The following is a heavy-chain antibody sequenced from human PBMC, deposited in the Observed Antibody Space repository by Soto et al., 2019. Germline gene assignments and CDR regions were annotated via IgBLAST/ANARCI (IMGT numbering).Heavy chain of an antibody. CDR1: AFTLSNYW. J-gene: IGHJ4*02. Sequence: EVQLVESGGGLVQPGGSLRLSCAASAFTLSNYWMSWVRQPPGKGLEWVANIKQDGSEKYYVDSVKGRFTISRDNAKNSLYLPMNGLRAEDTVMYYCSGGWIDGIWDYHFDYWGQGTLVTVSS. V-gene: IGHV3-7*03. D-gene: IGHD3-16*01. CDR3: SGGWIDGIWDYHFDY. CDR2: IKQDGSEK.